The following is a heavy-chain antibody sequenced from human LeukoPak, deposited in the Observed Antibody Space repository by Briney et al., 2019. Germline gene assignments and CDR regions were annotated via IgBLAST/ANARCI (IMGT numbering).Heavy chain of an antibody. CDR3: ARDFAGVGATTFFDY. Sequence: GGSLRLSCAASGFTFSSYSMNWVRQAPGKGLEWVSSISSSSSYIYCADSVKGRFTISRDNAKNSLYLQMNSLRAEDTAVYYCARDFAGVGATTFFDYWGQGTLVTVSS. CDR2: ISSSSSYI. CDR1: GFTFSSYS. V-gene: IGHV3-21*01. J-gene: IGHJ4*02. D-gene: IGHD1-26*01.